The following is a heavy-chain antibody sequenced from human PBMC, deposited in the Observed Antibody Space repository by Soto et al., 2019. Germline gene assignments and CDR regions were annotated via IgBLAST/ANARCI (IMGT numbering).Heavy chain of an antibody. CDR3: AREGYVAARTYYYYYYMDV. CDR1: GGSFSGYY. Sequence: SETLSLTCAVYGGSFSGYYWSWIRQPPGKGLEWIGEINHSGSTNYNPSLKSRVTISVDTSKNQFSLKLSPVTAADTAVYYCAREGYVAARTYYYYYYMDVWGKGTTVTVSS. CDR2: INHSGST. D-gene: IGHD6-6*01. V-gene: IGHV4-34*01. J-gene: IGHJ6*03.